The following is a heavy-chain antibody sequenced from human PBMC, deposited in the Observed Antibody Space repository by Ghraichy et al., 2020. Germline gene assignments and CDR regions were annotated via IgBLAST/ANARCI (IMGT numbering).Heavy chain of an antibody. J-gene: IGHJ4*02. CDR3: ARAGTYNLDY. CDR2: MEHSGGT. V-gene: IGHV4-4*02. D-gene: IGHD5-24*01. Sequence: SETLSLTCAVSGASISDNWWSWVRQPPGKGLEWIGEMEHSGGTNYNPSLKSRITISVDTSMNQFSLRLSSVTAADTAVYYCARAGTYNLDYWGQGTLVTVSS. CDR1: GASISDNW.